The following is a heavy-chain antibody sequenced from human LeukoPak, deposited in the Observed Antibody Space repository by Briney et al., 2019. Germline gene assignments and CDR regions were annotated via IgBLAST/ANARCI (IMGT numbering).Heavy chain of an antibody. D-gene: IGHD3-9*01. CDR1: GYXFIGYY. Sequence: ASVKVSCKASGYXFIGYYIHWVRQAPGQGLEWMGWINPNSGGTKYAQKFQGRVTMTRDTSISTAYMELSRLRSDDTAVYYCARDFSEYDILTGVFDYWGQGTLVTVSS. CDR2: INPNSGGT. J-gene: IGHJ4*02. CDR3: ARDFSEYDILTGVFDY. V-gene: IGHV1-2*02.